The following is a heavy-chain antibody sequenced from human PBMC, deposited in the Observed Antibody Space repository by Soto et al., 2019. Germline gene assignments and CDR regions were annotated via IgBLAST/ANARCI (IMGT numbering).Heavy chain of an antibody. V-gene: IGHV5-51*04. CDR1: GNNFYESW. Sequence: GFLKILWRSSGNNFYESWIGLVRPMPGKGLEWMGIIYPGDSDTRYSPSFQGQVTSAADKPISTAYLQWTSLKASDTANCDSARRPYSSGWTYFDIWGQGTMVTVSS. CDR2: IYPGDSDT. D-gene: IGHD6-19*01. J-gene: IGHJ3*02. CDR3: ARRPYSSGWTYFDI.